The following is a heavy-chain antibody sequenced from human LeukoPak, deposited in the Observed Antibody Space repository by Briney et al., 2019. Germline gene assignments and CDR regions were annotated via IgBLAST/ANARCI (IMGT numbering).Heavy chain of an antibody. CDR3: ARHYYDSSGLDY. CDR1: GFTFSSYA. J-gene: IGHJ4*02. D-gene: IGHD3-22*01. V-gene: IGHV3-23*01. Sequence: GGSLRLSCAASGFTFSSYAMSWVRQAPGKGLEWVSAISGSGGSTYYADSVKGRFTISRDNSKNTLYLQMNSLRAEDTAVYYCARHYYDSSGLDYWGQGTLVTVSS. CDR2: ISGSGGST.